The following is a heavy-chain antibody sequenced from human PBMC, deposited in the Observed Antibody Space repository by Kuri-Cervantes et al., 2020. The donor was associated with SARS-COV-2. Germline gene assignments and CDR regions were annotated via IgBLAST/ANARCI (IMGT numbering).Heavy chain of an antibody. J-gene: IGHJ3*01. CDR1: GFIFSTYG. V-gene: IGHV3-21*01. Sequence: GESLKISCAASGFIFSTYGMNWVRQAPGKGLEWVSSLSSSSSYIYYADSVRGRFTISRDNARNSLHLQTNSLRVDDTAVYYCARVIYGDYPGHHDTFDVWGQGTMVTVSS. D-gene: IGHD4-17*01. CDR2: LSSSSSYI. CDR3: ARVIYGDYPGHHDTFDV.